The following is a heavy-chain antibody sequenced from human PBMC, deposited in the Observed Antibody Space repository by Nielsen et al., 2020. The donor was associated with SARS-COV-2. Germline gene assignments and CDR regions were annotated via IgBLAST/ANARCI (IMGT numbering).Heavy chain of an antibody. V-gene: IGHV3-23*01. D-gene: IGHD3-10*01. J-gene: IGHJ4*02. Sequence: GESLKISCAASGFTFSRHAMNWVRQAPGKGLEWVSTITASGDYTYYADSVKGRFTISRDISQNTLYLQMNSLRAEDTAVYYCAKRSGYGSGNILYWGQGTLVTVSS. CDR1: GFTFSRHA. CDR2: ITASGDYT. CDR3: AKRSGYGSGNILY.